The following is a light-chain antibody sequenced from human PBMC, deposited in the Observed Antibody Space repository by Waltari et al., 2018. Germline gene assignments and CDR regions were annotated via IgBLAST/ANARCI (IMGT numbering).Light chain of an antibody. V-gene: IGLV3-1*01. J-gene: IGLJ3*02. Sequence: SSELTQPPSVAVSPGQRANITCSGDKLGDRYVSWYQQKPGQSPILIIYQDTKRPSGIPGRFSGSNSGNTATLTVGGTQTMDEADYYCQAWDSRGVFGGGTKLTVL. CDR1: KLGDRY. CDR2: QDT. CDR3: QAWDSRGV.